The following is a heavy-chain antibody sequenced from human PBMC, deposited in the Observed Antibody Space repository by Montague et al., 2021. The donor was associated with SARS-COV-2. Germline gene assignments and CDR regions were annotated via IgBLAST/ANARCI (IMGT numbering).Heavy chain of an antibody. D-gene: IGHD1-1*01. V-gene: IGHV3-9*01. CDR3: AKGTTTGYFYGMDV. J-gene: IGHJ6*02. CDR1: GFTFDDYA. Sequence: PLGLSCATSGFTFDDYAMHWVRQVPGKGLEWVSGISWNSGRIGYVDSVRGRFTISRDNAKNSLYLQMNSLRAEDTALYFCAKGTTTGYFYGMDVWGQGTTVTVSS. CDR2: ISWNSGRI.